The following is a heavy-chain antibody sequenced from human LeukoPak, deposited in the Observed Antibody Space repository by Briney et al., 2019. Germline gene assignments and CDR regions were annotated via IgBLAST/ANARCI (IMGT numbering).Heavy chain of an antibody. CDR1: GFTFSSYS. CDR3: AGMGAGYCSGGSCYYYYYYMDV. CDR2: ISSSSSTI. J-gene: IGHJ6*03. Sequence: PGGSLRLSCAASGFTFSSYSMNWVRQAPGKGLEWVSYISSSSSTIYYADSVKGRFTISRDNAKNSLYLQMNSLRAEDTAVYYCAGMGAGYCSGGSCYYYYYYMDVWGKGTTVTVSS. D-gene: IGHD2-15*01. V-gene: IGHV3-48*01.